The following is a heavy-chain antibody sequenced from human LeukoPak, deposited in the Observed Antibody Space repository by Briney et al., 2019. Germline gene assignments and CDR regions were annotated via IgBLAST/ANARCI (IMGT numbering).Heavy chain of an antibody. J-gene: IGHJ4*02. CDR1: GGSISSNY. Sequence: SETLSLTCTVSGGSISSNYWSWIRQPPGKGLEWIGYIYYSGSTNYNPSLKSRVTISVDTSKNQFSLKLSSVTAADTAVYYCARGERYYYDSSGYYPYWGQGTLVTVSS. CDR2: IYYSGST. CDR3: ARGERYYYDSSGYYPY. V-gene: IGHV4-59*01. D-gene: IGHD3-22*01.